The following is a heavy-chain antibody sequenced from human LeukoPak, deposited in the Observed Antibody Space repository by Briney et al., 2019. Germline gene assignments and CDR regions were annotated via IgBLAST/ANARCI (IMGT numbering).Heavy chain of an antibody. D-gene: IGHD2-2*01. CDR2: IYTSGST. CDR1: GGSISSGSYY. CDR3: ARELAMKADY. V-gene: IGHV4-61*02. Sequence: PSQTLSLTCTVSGGSISSGSYYWSWIRQPAGKGLEWIGRIYTSGSTNYNPSLKSRVTISVDTSKNQFSLKLSSVTAADTAVYYCARELAMKADYWGQGTLVTVSS. J-gene: IGHJ4*02.